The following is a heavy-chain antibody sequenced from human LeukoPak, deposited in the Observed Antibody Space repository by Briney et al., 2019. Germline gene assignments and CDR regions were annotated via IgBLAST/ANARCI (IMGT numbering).Heavy chain of an antibody. J-gene: IGHJ5*01. CDR2: ISGDGGST. Sequence: GSPRLSCAASGFTFDDYAMHWVCQAPRKGLEWVSLISGDGGSTYYADSVKGRFTISRDNSKNSLYLQMNSLRTEDTALYYCAKDPGNGYDFWSGYSDNWFDPWGQGTLVTVSS. V-gene: IGHV3-43*02. CDR3: AKDPGNGYDFWSGYSDNWFDP. D-gene: IGHD3-3*01. CDR1: GFTFDDYA.